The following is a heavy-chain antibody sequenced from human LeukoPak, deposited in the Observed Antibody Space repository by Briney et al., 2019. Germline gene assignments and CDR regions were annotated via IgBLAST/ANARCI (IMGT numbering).Heavy chain of an antibody. Sequence: GGSLRLSCAASGFTFSSYAMNWVRQAPGKGLEWVSISGSGGDTYYADSVKGRFTIARDNARNTLSLQMNSLTIEDTAVYYCIVVVEPPDSDGFDVWGQGTMITVSS. CDR2: SGSGGDT. V-gene: IGHV3-23*01. CDR3: IVVVEPPDSDGFDV. J-gene: IGHJ3*01. D-gene: IGHD1-14*01. CDR1: GFTFSSYA.